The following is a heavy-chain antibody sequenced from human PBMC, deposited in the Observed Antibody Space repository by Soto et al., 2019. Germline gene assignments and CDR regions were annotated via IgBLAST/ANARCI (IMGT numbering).Heavy chain of an antibody. CDR2: IIPILGIA. CDR3: ASSTSDTHVQQLGIDY. Sequence: QVQLVQSGAEVKKPGSSVKVSCKASGGTFSSYTISWVRQAPGQGLEWMGRIIPILGIANYAQKFQGRVTITADKSTGTANMELSSLSSEEAAVYYCASSTSDTHVQQLGIDYWGQGPLVTVSS. J-gene: IGHJ4*02. D-gene: IGHD6-13*01. CDR1: GGTFSSYT. V-gene: IGHV1-69*02.